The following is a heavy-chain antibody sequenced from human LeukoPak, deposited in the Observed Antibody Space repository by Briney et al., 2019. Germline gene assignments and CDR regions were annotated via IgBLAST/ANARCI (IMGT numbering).Heavy chain of an antibody. CDR3: AKDTRGDYGWDFDY. J-gene: IGHJ4*02. V-gene: IGHV3-30*02. D-gene: IGHD3-10*01. CDR2: IRYDGSDK. CDR1: GFIFTDYG. Sequence: GGSLRLSCAASGFIFTDYGMHWVRQAPGKGLEWLTFIRYDGSDKYYADSVKGRFTISRDNSKNTLYLQMNSLRAEDAAVYYCAKDTRGDYGWDFDYWGQGTLVTVSS.